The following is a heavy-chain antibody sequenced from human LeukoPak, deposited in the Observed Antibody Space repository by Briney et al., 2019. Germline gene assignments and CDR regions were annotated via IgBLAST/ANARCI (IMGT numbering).Heavy chain of an antibody. CDR1: GGSISSSSYY. J-gene: IGHJ5*02. CDR3: ARRIVVVIRIYNWFDP. CDR2: IYYSGST. Sequence: SETLSLTCTVSGGSISSSSYYWGWIRQPPGKGLEWIGSIYYSGSTYYNPSLKSRVTISVDTSKNQFSLKLSSVTAADTAVYYCARRIVVVIRIYNWFDPWGQGTLVTVSS. V-gene: IGHV4-39*07. D-gene: IGHD3-22*01.